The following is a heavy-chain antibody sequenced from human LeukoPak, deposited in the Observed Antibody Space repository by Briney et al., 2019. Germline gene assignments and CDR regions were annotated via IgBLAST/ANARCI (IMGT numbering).Heavy chain of an antibody. CDR2: ISGSGAST. J-gene: IGHJ4*02. V-gene: IGHV3-23*01. CDR3: ASKGFGELEG. Sequence: PGGSLRLSCAASGFTFSSYAMKWVRQAPGKGLEWVSTISGSGASTYYADSVKGRFTISRDHSKNTLYLQMNTLRAEDTAVYYCASKGFGELEGWGQGTLVTVSS. CDR1: GFTFSSYA. D-gene: IGHD3-10*01.